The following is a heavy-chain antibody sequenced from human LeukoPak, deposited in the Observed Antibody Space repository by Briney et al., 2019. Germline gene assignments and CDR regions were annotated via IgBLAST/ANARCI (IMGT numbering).Heavy chain of an antibody. CDR3: ARDRFRYSSGPDAFDI. J-gene: IGHJ3*02. CDR2: ISAYNGNT. Sequence: ASVKVSFKASGYTFTSYGISWVRQAPGQGLEWMGWISAYNGNTNYAQKLQGRVTMTTDTSTSTAYMELRSLRSDDTAVYYCARDRFRYSSGPDAFDIWGQGTMVTVSS. V-gene: IGHV1-18*01. D-gene: IGHD6-19*01. CDR1: GYTFTSYG.